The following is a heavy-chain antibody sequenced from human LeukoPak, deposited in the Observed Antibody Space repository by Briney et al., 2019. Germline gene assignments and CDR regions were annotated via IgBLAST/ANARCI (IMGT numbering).Heavy chain of an antibody. J-gene: IGHJ6*03. CDR1: GGSISSYY. CDR2: INHSGST. D-gene: IGHD1-14*01. V-gene: IGHV4-34*01. Sequence: SETLSLTCTVSGGSISSYYWSWIRQPPGKGLEWIGEINHSGSTNYNPSLKSRVTISVDTSKNQFSLKLSSVTAADTAVYYCARYKDYYYYMDVWGKGTTVTISS. CDR3: ARYKDYYYYMDV.